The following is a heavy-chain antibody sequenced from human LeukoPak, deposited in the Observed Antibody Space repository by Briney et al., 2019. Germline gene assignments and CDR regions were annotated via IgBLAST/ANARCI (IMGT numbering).Heavy chain of an antibody. CDR3: ARGAHLYNILTGYYTFFDY. D-gene: IGHD3-9*01. J-gene: IGHJ4*02. V-gene: IGHV4-59*01. CDR1: GGSISSYY. Sequence: PSETRSLTCTVSGGSISSYYWSWIRQPPGKGLEWIGYIYYSGSTNYNPSLKSRVTISVDTSKNQFSLKLSSVTAADTAVYYCARGAHLYNILTGYYTFFDYWGQRTLVTVSS. CDR2: IYYSGST.